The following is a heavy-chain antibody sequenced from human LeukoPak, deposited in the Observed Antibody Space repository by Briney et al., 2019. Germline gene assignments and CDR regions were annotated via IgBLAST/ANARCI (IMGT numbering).Heavy chain of an antibody. Sequence: SETLSLTCAVYGGSFSGYYWSWIRQPPGKGLEWIGEINHSGSTNYNPSLKSRVTISVDKSKNQFSLKLSSVTAADTAVYYCARRGTAAVPNWFDPWGQGTLVTVSS. J-gene: IGHJ5*02. CDR2: INHSGST. CDR3: ARRGTAAVPNWFDP. CDR1: GGSFSGYY. V-gene: IGHV4-34*01. D-gene: IGHD6-13*01.